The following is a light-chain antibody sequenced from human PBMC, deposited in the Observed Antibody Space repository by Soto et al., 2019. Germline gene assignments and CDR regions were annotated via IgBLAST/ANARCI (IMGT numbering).Light chain of an antibody. Sequence: EIVFTQSPGTLSLSPGKRATLSFSASQSISSSYLAWYQQRPGQAPRLLIYGASSRATGIPDRFSGSGSGTEFTLTISRLEPEDFAVYYCQQYGSSPITFGQGTKVDIK. J-gene: IGKJ1*01. CDR2: GAS. CDR1: QSISSSY. V-gene: IGKV3-20*01. CDR3: QQYGSSPIT.